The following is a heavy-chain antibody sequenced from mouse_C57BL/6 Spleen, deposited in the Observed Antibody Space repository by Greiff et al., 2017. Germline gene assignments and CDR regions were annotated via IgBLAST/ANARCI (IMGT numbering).Heavy chain of an antibody. CDR2: IYPGDGDT. J-gene: IGHJ4*01. D-gene: IGHD1-1*01. CDR3: ARDTTVVATDYAMDY. V-gene: IGHV1-80*01. Sequence: QVQLQQSGAELVKPGASVKISCKASGYAFSSYWMNWVKQRPGKGLEWIGQIYPGDGDTNYNGKFKGKATLTADKSSSTAYMQLSSLTSEDSAVYFCARDTTVVATDYAMDYWVQGTSVTVSS. CDR1: GYAFSSYW.